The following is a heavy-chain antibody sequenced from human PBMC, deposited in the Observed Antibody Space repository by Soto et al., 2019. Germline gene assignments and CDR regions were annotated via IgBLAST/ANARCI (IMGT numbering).Heavy chain of an antibody. CDR1: GGTFSTYA. D-gene: IGHD6-19*01. V-gene: IGHV1-69*01. J-gene: IGHJ4*02. Sequence: QVQLEQSGGEVKQPGSSVRVSCKTSGGTFSTYAINWVRQAPGQGLEWMGAIIPLFGTADYSQKFQGRVTITANESTSTAYMELSSLRFDDTAVYFCARPKGTYSSGYYYFDFWGQGTLVTVS. CDR3: ARPKGTYSSGYYYFDF. CDR2: IIPLFGTA.